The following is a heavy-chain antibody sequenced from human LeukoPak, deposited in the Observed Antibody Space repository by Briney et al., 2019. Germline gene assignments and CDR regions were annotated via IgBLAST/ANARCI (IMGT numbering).Heavy chain of an antibody. CDR3: AKNNSSGGGYFDY. CDR1: GGSISSSSYY. V-gene: IGHV4-39*01. J-gene: IGHJ4*02. D-gene: IGHD1/OR15-1a*01. CDR2: IYYSGST. Sequence: KTSETLSLTCTVSGGSISSSSYYWGWIRQPPGKGLEWIGSIYYSGSTYYNPSLKSRVTTSVDTSKNQFSLKLSSVTAADTAVYYCAKNNSSGGGYFDYWGQGTLVTVSS.